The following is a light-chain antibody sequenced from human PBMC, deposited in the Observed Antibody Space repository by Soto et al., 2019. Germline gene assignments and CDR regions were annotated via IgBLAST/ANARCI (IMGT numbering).Light chain of an antibody. CDR3: QQYNNWPPIT. Sequence: EIVLTQSPDTLSLSPGERATLSCRASQTLSNSFIAWYQQKPGQAPRLLIYGASTRATGLPARFSGSGSGTDFTLTISSLQSEDFAVYYCQQYNNWPPITFGQGTRLEIK. CDR2: GAS. CDR1: QTLSNS. J-gene: IGKJ5*01. V-gene: IGKV3-15*01.